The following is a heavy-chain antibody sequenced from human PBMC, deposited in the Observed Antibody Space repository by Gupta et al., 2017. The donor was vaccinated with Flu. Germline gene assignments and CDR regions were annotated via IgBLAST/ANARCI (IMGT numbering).Heavy chain of an antibody. J-gene: IGHJ4*02. CDR1: NYSITSAYY. CDR3: ARDRYSRNDLNYFDY. V-gene: IGHV4-38-2*02. D-gene: IGHD1-1*01. CDR2: IFHTGNT. Sequence: QVQLQESGPRLVKPSEALSLTCVVSNYSITSAYYWGWIRQSPGKGLEWIGSIFHTGNTFYNPSLRSRVTMSVDQTSNHFSLRLASVTASDTAVYYCARDRYSRNDLNYFDYWGQGTLVTVSS.